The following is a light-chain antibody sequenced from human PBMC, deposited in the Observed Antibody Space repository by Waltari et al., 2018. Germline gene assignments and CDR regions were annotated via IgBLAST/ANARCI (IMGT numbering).Light chain of an antibody. J-gene: IGKJ1*01. CDR1: QTISNTY. Sequence: DIVLTQSPGTLSLSPGERATLSCRASQTISNTYLVWFQQKRGQAPRPLIYGASTRATGIPDRFSGSGSGTDFTLTISRLEPEDFVMYYCQHYGSPPGTFGQGTNVEIK. V-gene: IGKV3-20*01. CDR3: QHYGSPPGT. CDR2: GAS.